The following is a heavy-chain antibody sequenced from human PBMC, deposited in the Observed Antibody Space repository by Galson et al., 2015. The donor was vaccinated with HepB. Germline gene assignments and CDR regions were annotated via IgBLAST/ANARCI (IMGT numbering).Heavy chain of an antibody. V-gene: IGHV3-30*18. CDR3: AKGGSCSSATCYSDFDYYYMDV. D-gene: IGHD2-2*01. J-gene: IGHJ6*03. CDR1: GFTSSNYA. CDR2: ITYDGSNN. Sequence: SLRLSCAASGFTSSNYAMHWVRQAPGKGLEWVAAITYDGSNNFYVDSVEGRFTISRDDHENTLYLQMKSLRDEDTAVYYCAKGGSCSSATCYSDFDYYYMDVWGKGTTVTVSS.